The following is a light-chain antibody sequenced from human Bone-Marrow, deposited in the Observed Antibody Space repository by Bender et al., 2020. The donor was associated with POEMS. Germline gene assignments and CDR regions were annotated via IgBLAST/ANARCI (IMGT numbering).Light chain of an antibody. J-gene: IGLJ3*02. Sequence: QSALTQPRSVSGSPGQSVTISCSGTSNDVGGFDSVSWYQQLPGKAPKLIIYDVTMRPSGGAARFSGSKSGNTASLTISGLQAEDEADYYCSSYTSGSTLVFGGGTKLTVL. V-gene: IGLV2-11*01. CDR3: SSYTSGSTLV. CDR2: DVT. CDR1: SNDVGGFDS.